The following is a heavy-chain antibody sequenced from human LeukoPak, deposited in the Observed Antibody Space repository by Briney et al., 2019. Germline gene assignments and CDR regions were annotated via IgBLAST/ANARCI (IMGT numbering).Heavy chain of an antibody. V-gene: IGHV4-39*01. D-gene: IGHD3-16*02. Sequence: PSETLSLTCPVSGDTVNTRRYYWGWIRQPPGKGLEWIGSIYHSGSTYYEPSLRSRVTTSIDTSRNQFSLNPTSVTTADTALYFCARRDIVKGGFDYWGQGTLVTVSS. CDR3: ARRDIVKGGFDY. CDR1: GDTVNTRRYY. CDR2: IYHSGST. J-gene: IGHJ4*02.